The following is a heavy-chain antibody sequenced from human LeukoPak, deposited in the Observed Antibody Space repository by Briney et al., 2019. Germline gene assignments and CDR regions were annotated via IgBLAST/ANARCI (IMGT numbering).Heavy chain of an antibody. CDR2: INWNGDST. D-gene: IGHD7-27*01. J-gene: IGHJ4*02. CDR1: GFTFDDYG. V-gene: IGHV3-20*04. CDR3: ARGPLTGSMLGDFDY. Sequence: TGGSLILPCAASGFTFDDYGMSWVRHAPGKGLEWVSGINWNGDSTDYADSVKGRFTISRDNARNSLYVQMNSLRAEDTALYYCARGPLTGSMLGDFDYWGQGTLVTVSS.